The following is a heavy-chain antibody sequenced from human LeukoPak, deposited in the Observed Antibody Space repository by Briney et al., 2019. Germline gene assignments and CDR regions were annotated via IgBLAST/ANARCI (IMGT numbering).Heavy chain of an antibody. D-gene: IGHD5-12*01. Sequence: LSGGSLRLSCAASGFTFSSYGMHWVRQAPGKGLEWVAFIRYDGSNKYYADSVKGRFTISRDNPKNTLYLQMNSLRAEDTAVYYCAKDYMFYSGYDSYYFDYWGQGTLVTVSS. CDR1: GFTFSSYG. CDR2: IRYDGSNK. CDR3: AKDYMFYSGYDSYYFDY. V-gene: IGHV3-30*02. J-gene: IGHJ4*02.